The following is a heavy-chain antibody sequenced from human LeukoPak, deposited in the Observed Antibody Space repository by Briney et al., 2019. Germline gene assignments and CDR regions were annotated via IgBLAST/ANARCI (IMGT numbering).Heavy chain of an antibody. J-gene: IGHJ5*02. D-gene: IGHD6-13*01. V-gene: IGHV3-11*01. CDR2: IDSSGDVI. Sequence: PGGSLRLSCAASGFTVSSNYMTWIRQAPGKGLEWLSYIDSSGDVIYYADSVKGRFTISRDNAKNSVFLQMNSLRAEDTAVYYCAKGTHSSSWHWFDPWGQGTLVTVSS. CDR1: GFTVSSNY. CDR3: AKGTHSSSWHWFDP.